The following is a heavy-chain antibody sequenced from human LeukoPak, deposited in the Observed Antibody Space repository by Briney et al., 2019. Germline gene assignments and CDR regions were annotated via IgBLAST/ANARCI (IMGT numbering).Heavy chain of an antibody. D-gene: IGHD1-26*01. CDR1: GGSIGSSSYY. J-gene: IGHJ4*02. Sequence: SETLSLTCTVSGGSIGSSSYYWGWIRQPPGKGLEWIGSIYYSGSTYYNPSLKSRVSISVDTSKNQFSLKLSSVTATDTAVYYCARQEWGSYHFDFWGQGTLVTVSS. CDR2: IYYSGST. CDR3: ARQEWGSYHFDF. V-gene: IGHV4-39*01.